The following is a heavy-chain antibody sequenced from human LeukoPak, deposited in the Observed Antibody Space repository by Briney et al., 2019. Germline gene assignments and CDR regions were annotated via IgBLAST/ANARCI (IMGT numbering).Heavy chain of an antibody. CDR3: ARAWSGGYYYDSSAKFDP. J-gene: IGHJ5*02. V-gene: IGHV4-34*01. CDR2: INHSGST. CDR1: GGSISSYY. D-gene: IGHD3-22*01. Sequence: SETLSLTCTVSGGSISSYYWSWIRQPPGKGLEWIGEINHSGSTNYNPSLKSRVTISVDTSKNQFSLKLSSVTAADTAVYYCARAWSGGYYYDSSAKFDPWGQGTLVTVSS.